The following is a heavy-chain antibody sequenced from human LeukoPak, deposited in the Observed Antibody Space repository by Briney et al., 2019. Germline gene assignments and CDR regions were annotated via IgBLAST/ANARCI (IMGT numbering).Heavy chain of an antibody. CDR3: ARRIRWLDY. D-gene: IGHD5-12*01. CDR2: IYYSGST. CDR1: GGSTSSYY. V-gene: IGHV4-59*08. Sequence: SETLSLTCTVSGGSTSSYYWSWIRQPPGKGLEWIGYIYYSGSTNYNPSLKSRVTISVDTSKNQFSLKLSSVTAADTAVYYCARRIRWLDYWGQGTLVTVSS. J-gene: IGHJ4*02.